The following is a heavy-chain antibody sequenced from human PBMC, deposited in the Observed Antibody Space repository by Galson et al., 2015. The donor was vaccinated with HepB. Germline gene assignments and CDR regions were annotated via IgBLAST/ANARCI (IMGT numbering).Heavy chain of an antibody. D-gene: IGHD6-13*01. J-gene: IGHJ4*02. CDR1: GFTFSSYA. V-gene: IGHV3-23*01. CDR3: AKVRYAEAHSSSWYSPLFDY. CDR2: ISGSGGST. Sequence: LRLSCAASGFTFSSYAMSWVRQAPGKGLEWVSAISGSGGSTNNADSVKGRFTISRDNSKNTLYLQMNSLRAEDTAVYYCAKVRYAEAHSSSWYSPLFDYWGQGTLVTVSS.